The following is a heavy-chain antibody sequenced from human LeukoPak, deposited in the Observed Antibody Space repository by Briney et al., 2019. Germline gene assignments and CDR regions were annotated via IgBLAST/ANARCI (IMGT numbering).Heavy chain of an antibody. V-gene: IGHV4-38-2*02. D-gene: IGHD1-1*01. CDR2: IYHSGST. CDR1: GYSISSGYY. CDR3: ARPVPSRLGWFDP. Sequence: SETLSLTCTVSGYSISSGYYWGWIRQPPGKGLEWIGSIYHSGSTYYNPSLKSRVTISVDTSKNQFSLKLSSVTAADTAVYYCARPVPSRLGWFDPWGQGTLVTVSS. J-gene: IGHJ5*02.